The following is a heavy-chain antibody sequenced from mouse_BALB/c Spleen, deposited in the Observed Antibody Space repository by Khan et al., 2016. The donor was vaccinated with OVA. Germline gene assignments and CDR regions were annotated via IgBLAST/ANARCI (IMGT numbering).Heavy chain of an antibody. CDR1: GFNIKDTY. CDR2: IDPPNDDS. J-gene: IGHJ3*01. CDR3: AALYGKPLAF. V-gene: IGHV14-3*02. Sequence: VQLQQSGAELVKPGASVKLSCSASGFNIKDTYIHWMKQRPEQGLEWIGRIDPPNDDSKYGPKFQAKATLTADTSSNTAYLQLSSLTSEDTAVYYCAALYGKPLAFWGQGTLVSVSS. D-gene: IGHD2-10*02.